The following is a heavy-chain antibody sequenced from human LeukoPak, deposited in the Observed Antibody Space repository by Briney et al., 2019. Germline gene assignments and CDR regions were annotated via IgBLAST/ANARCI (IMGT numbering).Heavy chain of an antibody. J-gene: IGHJ4*02. CDR3: AKDGGDLFDY. Sequence: GGSLRLSCAASGFTFSSYGMHWVRQAPGKGLEWVAFIRYDGSNKYYADSVKGRFTISRDNSKNTLYLQMNSLRAEGTAVYYCAKDGGDLFDYWGQGTLVTVSS. D-gene: IGHD3-16*01. CDR1: GFTFSSYG. V-gene: IGHV3-30*02. CDR2: IRYDGSNK.